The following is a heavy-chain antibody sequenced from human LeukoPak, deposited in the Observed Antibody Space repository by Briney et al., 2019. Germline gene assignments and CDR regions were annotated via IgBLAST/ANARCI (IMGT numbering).Heavy chain of an antibody. CDR2: VTHDGRI. CDR3: ATIYGDFSDFDS. Sequence: SETLSLTCAVHGGSFSDSYWNWIRQPPGQGLEGIGEVTHDGRINYNPSLRGRVTISVDTSMNQFSLRLTSVTAADTAVYYCATIYGDFSDFDSWAQGILVTVSS. CDR1: GGSFSDSY. V-gene: IGHV4-34*01. D-gene: IGHD4-17*01. J-gene: IGHJ4*02.